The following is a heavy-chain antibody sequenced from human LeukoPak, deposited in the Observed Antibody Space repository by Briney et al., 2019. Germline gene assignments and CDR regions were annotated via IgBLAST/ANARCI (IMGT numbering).Heavy chain of an antibody. CDR1: GYTFTSNG. Sequence: ASVKVSCKASGYTFTSNGISWVRQAPGQGLEWMGIINPSGGSTSYAQKFQGRVTMTRDTSTSTVYMELSSLRSEDTAVYYCARAHGDYAGGGYWGQGTLVTVSS. D-gene: IGHD4-17*01. CDR2: INPSGGST. J-gene: IGHJ4*02. V-gene: IGHV1-46*03. CDR3: ARAHGDYAGGGY.